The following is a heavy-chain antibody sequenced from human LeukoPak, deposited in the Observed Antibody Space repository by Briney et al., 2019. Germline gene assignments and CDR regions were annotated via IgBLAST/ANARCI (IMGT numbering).Heavy chain of an antibody. Sequence: SETLSLTCTVSGGSTSSYYWSWIRQSAGKELEWIGRIFISGSTNYNPSLKSRVTMSVDKSKNQFSLRLSSVTAADTADYYCARVDASGWYLRHWGQGILVIVAT. CDR2: IFISGST. D-gene: IGHD6-19*01. J-gene: IGHJ4*01. V-gene: IGHV4-4*07. CDR1: GGSTSSYY. CDR3: ARVDASGWYLRH.